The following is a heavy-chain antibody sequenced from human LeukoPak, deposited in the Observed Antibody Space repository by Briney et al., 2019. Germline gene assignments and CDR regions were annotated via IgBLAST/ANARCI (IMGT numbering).Heavy chain of an antibody. D-gene: IGHD2-21*02. J-gene: IGHJ4*02. Sequence: GGSLRLSCAASGFTFSSYSMNWVRQAPGKGLEWVSAISGSGGSTYYADSVKGRFTISRDNSKNTLYLQMNSLRAEDKTVYYCPKDEPIGRNCCSIDYWGQGTLGTVSS. CDR2: ISGSGGST. V-gene: IGHV3-23*01. CDR3: PKDEPIGRNCCSIDY. CDR1: GFTFSSYS.